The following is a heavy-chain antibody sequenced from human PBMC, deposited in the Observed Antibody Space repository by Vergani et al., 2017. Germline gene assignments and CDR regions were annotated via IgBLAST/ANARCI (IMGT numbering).Heavy chain of an antibody. D-gene: IGHD3-16*02. V-gene: IGHV1-69*01. CDR3: ARVLTITCGGVIARFGDWYFDL. Sequence: QVQLVQSGAEVKKPGSSVKVSCKASGGTFSSYAISWVRQAPGQGLEWMGGIIPIFGTANYAQKFQGRVTITADESTSTAYMELSSLRSEDTAVYYGARVLTITCGGVIARFGDWYFDLWGRGTLVTVSS. CDR1: GGTFSSYA. J-gene: IGHJ2*01. CDR2: IIPIFGTA.